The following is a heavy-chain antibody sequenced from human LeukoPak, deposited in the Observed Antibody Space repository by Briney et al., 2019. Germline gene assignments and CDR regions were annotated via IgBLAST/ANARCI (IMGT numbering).Heavy chain of an antibody. D-gene: IGHD2-21*02. Sequence: SETLSLTCTVSGGSISSYYWSWIRQPAGKGLEWIGRIYTSGSTNYNPSLMTRISMSVDTSKNQFSLKLSSVTAADTAVYYCARTRRLAYCGGDCSAFQHWGQGTLVTVSS. CDR2: IYTSGST. J-gene: IGHJ1*01. CDR3: ARTRRLAYCGGDCSAFQH. CDR1: GGSISSYY. V-gene: IGHV4-4*07.